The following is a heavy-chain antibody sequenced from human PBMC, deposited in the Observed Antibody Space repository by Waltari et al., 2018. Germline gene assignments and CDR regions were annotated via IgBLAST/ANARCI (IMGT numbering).Heavy chain of an antibody. V-gene: IGHV1-69*13. CDR2: IIPIFGTA. CDR1: GGTFSSYA. J-gene: IGHJ4*02. CDR3: ARGPMVQGVTRSGYFDY. Sequence: QVQLVQSGAEVKKPGSSVKVSCKASGGTFSSYAISWVRQAPGQGLEWMGGIIPIFGTANYAQKFQGRVTITADESTSTAYMELSSLRSEDTAVYYCARGPMVQGVTRSGYFDYWGQGTLVTVSS. D-gene: IGHD3-10*01.